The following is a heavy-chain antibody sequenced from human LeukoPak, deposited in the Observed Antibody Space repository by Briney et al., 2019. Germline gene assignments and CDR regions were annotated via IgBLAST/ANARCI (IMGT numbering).Heavy chain of an antibody. Sequence: PSETLSLTCSVSGASISSYYWSWIRQPAGKGLEWIGRIYTSGSTNYNPSLKSRVTISADTSKNQFSLKLSSVTAADTAVYYCARAGPFGNWFDPWGQGTLVTVSS. J-gene: IGHJ5*02. D-gene: IGHD3-10*01. V-gene: IGHV4-4*07. CDR1: GASISSYY. CDR2: IYTSGST. CDR3: ARAGPFGNWFDP.